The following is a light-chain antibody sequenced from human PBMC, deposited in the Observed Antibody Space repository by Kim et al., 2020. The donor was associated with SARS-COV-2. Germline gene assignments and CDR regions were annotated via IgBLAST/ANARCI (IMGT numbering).Light chain of an antibody. CDR1: QTVGSH. Sequence: VAPCRNATLSCSASQTVGSHLAWYQQKPGQAPRLLIYSASTRATGIPPRFRGSGSGTEFTLTISSLQSEDSAIYYCQHHNNWPPYTFGQGTKLEI. CDR3: QHHNNWPPYT. V-gene: IGKV3-15*01. J-gene: IGKJ2*01. CDR2: SAS.